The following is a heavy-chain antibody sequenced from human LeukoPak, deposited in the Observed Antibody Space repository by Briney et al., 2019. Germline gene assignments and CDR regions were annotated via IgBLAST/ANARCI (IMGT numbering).Heavy chain of an antibody. CDR3: ARGRMTTLYYFDY. V-gene: IGHV3-11*01. CDR2: ISSGGSTI. CDR1: GFTFSDYY. J-gene: IGHJ4*02. Sequence: GGSLRLSCAASGFTFSDYYMSWIRQAPGNGLEWVSYISSGGSTIYYADSVKGRFTISRDNAKNSLYLQMNSLRAEDTAMYYCARGRMTTLYYFDYWGQGALVTVSS. D-gene: IGHD4-11*01.